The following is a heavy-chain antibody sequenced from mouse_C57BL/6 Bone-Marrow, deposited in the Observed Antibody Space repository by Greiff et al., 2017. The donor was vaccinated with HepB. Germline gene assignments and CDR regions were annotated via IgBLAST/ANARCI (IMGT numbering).Heavy chain of an antibody. Sequence: DVKLVESGGGLVKPGGSLKLSCAASGFTFSSYTMSWVRQTPEKRLEWVATISGGGGNTYYPDSVKGRFTISRDNAKNTLYLQMGSLRSEDTALYYCARDGYYPYYFDYWGQGTTLTVSS. V-gene: IGHV5-9*01. CDR2: ISGGGGNT. CDR3: ARDGYYPYYFDY. CDR1: GFTFSSYT. D-gene: IGHD2-3*01. J-gene: IGHJ2*01.